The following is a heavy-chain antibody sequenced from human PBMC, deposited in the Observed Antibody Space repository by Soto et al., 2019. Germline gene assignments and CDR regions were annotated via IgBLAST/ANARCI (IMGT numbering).Heavy chain of an antibody. Sequence: PGGSLRLSCGASGFTFNSYAMSWVRQAPGRGLEWVANIKEDGSDKYYVDSVKGRFTISRDNTKNSLSLQMNSLRAEDTAVYYCARYYFGHGPWFDPWGQGTLVTVSS. CDR3: ARYYFGHGPWFDP. J-gene: IGHJ5*02. CDR2: IKEDGSDK. V-gene: IGHV3-7*01. D-gene: IGHD3-9*01. CDR1: GFTFNSYA.